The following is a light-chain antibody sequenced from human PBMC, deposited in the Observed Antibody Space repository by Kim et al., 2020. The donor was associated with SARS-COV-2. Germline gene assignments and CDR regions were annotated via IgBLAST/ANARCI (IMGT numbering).Light chain of an antibody. J-gene: IGLJ1*01. CDR1: SSDVGGYNY. Sequence: QSALTQPASVSGSPGQSITISCTGASSDVGGYNYVCWYQQHPGKAPKLMIYDVSNRPSGVSDRFSGSKSGNTASLTISGLQAEDEADYYCSSYTSSTTTDYVFGTGTKVTVL. CDR3: SSYTSSTTTDYV. V-gene: IGLV2-14*03. CDR2: DVS.